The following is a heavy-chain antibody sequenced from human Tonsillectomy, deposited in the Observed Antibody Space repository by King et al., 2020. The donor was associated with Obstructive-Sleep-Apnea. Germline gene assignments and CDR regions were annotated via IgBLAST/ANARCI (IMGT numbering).Heavy chain of an antibody. CDR2: ISPNSGAT. Sequence: VQLVESGAEVKKPGASVKVSCKASGYTFTGYYIHWVRQAPGQGLEWMGWISPNSGATKYAQKFQDRVTMTRDTSITTAYLDLSRLKSDDTAIYYCARDMSASASTSPAYWGQGTLVTVSS. V-gene: IGHV1-2*02. J-gene: IGHJ4*02. CDR1: GYTFTGYY. D-gene: IGHD2-15*01. CDR3: ARDMSASASTSPAY.